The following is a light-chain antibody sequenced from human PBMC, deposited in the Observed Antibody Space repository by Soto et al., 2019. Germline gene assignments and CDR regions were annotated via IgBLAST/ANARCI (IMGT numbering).Light chain of an antibody. J-gene: IGKJ1*01. Sequence: VLTQSPSILSLSPGERATLSCRASQSLAGQLAWYQQKPGQAPRLFIYDASKRAPGVPGRFSGSGSGTDHSLTISSLEPDDFAVYYCQQRSSWPTFGQGTKVDI. CDR3: QQRSSWPT. V-gene: IGKV3-11*01. CDR1: QSLAGQ. CDR2: DAS.